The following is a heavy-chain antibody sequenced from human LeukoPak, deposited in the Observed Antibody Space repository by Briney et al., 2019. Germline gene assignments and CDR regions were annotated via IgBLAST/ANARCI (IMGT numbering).Heavy chain of an antibody. CDR1: GFTFSSHW. Sequence: AGGSLRLSCSASGFTFSSHWMTWVRQAPGKGLEWVANIKQDGSDTYYVDSVEGRFTISRDNAQNSLYPQMSSLRAEDTAVYYCARGARYYYDSSGSNPVARHFDYWGQGTLVTVSS. J-gene: IGHJ4*02. CDR2: IKQDGSDT. V-gene: IGHV3-7*03. D-gene: IGHD3-22*01. CDR3: ARGARYYYDSSGSNPVARHFDY.